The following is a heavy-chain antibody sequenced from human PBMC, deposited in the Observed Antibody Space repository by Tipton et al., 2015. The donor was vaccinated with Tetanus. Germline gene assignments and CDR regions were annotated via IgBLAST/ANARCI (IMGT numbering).Heavy chain of an antibody. D-gene: IGHD6-19*01. CDR3: ARGPKHWLTAGQVY. J-gene: IGHJ4*02. CDR1: GFTFSTYE. V-gene: IGHV4-34*01. Sequence: LRLSCAASGFTFSTYEMNWVRQSPGKGLEWIGEIHQSGSTSYNPSLKSRVSMSVDKSKNQFSLQLNSVTAADTAIYYCARGPKHWLTAGQVYWGQGTLVTVSS. CDR2: IHQSGST.